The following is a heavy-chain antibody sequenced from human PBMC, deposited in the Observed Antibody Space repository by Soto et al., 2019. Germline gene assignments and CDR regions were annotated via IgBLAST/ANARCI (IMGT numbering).Heavy chain of an antibody. CDR1: GFTFSSYA. CDR2: ISGSGGST. Sequence: GGSLRLSCAASGFTFSSYAMSWVRQAPGKGLEWVSAISGSGGSTYYADSVKGRFTIARDNSKNTLYMQMNSQRAEDTAVYYGAKDKKRNGQQQLYYFDYWGQGTLVTVSS. D-gene: IGHD6-13*01. V-gene: IGHV3-23*01. J-gene: IGHJ4*02. CDR3: AKDKKRNGQQQLYYFDY.